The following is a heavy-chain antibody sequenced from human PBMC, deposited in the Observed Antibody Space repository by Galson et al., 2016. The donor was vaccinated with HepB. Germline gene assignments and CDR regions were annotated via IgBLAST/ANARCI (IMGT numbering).Heavy chain of an antibody. CDR2: IFYSENT. CDR1: GGSVSSASYY. Sequence: SETLSLTCTVSGGSVSSASYYWTWIRQPPGKGLEWIGYIFYSENTNYNPSLKSRVTISLDTSTNQFSLRLNSATAADTAKYYCARDGGSIAVGAFDIWGQGTMVTVSS. V-gene: IGHV4-61*01. CDR3: ARDGGSIAVGAFDI. D-gene: IGHD6-19*01. J-gene: IGHJ3*02.